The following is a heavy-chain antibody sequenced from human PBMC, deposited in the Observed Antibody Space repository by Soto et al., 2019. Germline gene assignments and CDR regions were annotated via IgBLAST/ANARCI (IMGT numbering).Heavy chain of an antibody. Sequence: SETLSLTCAVYGGSFSGYYWSWIRQPPGKGLEWIGEINHSGSTNYNPSLKSRVTISVDTSKNQFSLKLSSVTAADTAVYYCARGRFSGAHYYYYYMEVWGKGTTVTVSS. J-gene: IGHJ6*03. CDR1: GGSFSGYY. CDR2: INHSGST. D-gene: IGHD6-19*01. CDR3: ARGRFSGAHYYYYYMEV. V-gene: IGHV4-34*01.